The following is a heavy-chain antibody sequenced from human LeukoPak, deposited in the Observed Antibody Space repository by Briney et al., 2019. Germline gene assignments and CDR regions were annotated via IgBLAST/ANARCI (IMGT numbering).Heavy chain of an antibody. V-gene: IGHV4-39*07. CDR3: ARDYSIATENWFDP. CDR2: IYYSGST. Sequence: SETLSLTCTVSGGSISSSSYYWGWLRQPPGQGLEWIGSIYYSGSTYYNPSLKSRVTISVDTSKNQLSLNLSSVTAADAAVYYWARDYSIATENWFDPWGQGTLVTVSS. D-gene: IGHD6-13*01. CDR1: GGSISSSSYY. J-gene: IGHJ5*02.